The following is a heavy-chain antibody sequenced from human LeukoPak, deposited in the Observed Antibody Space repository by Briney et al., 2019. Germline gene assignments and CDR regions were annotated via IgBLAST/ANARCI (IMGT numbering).Heavy chain of an antibody. J-gene: IGHJ6*02. Sequence: GGPLRLSCVASGFTFNSYWIHWVRQGPGKGLVWVSLTSADGTTTTYANSVKGRFTVSRDNARNTLYLQMDSLRGDDAAVYYCARGLAGAYRIMDVWGQGTTVTVS. CDR1: GFTFNSYW. CDR3: ARGLAGAYRIMDV. D-gene: IGHD6-19*01. V-gene: IGHV3-74*01. CDR2: TSADGTTT.